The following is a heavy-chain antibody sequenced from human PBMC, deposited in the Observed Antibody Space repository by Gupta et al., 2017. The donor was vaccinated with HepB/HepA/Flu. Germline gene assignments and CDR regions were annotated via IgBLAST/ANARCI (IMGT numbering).Heavy chain of an antibody. J-gene: IGHJ6*03. D-gene: IGHD1-26*01. Sequence: QVQLQESGPGLVKPSETLSLTCTVSGGSISNYYWTWIRQPPGKGLEWIGYIHYTGSTNYNPSLKSRVSISVDTSRSLISLKLTSVTAADTAVYFCATRLGGIYSQNYYYMDVWGKGTTVAVSS. CDR2: IHYTGST. CDR1: GGSISNYY. CDR3: ATRLGGIYSQNYYYMDV. V-gene: IGHV4-59*01.